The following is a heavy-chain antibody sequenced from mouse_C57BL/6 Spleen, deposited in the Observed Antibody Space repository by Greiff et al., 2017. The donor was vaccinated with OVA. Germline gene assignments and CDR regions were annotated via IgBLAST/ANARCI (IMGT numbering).Heavy chain of an antibody. Sequence: QVQLQQSGAELVKPGASVKISCKASGYAFSSYWMNWVKQRPGKGLEWIGQIYPGDGDTNYNGKFKGKATLTADKSSSTAYMQLSSLTSEDSAVYFCARETTVPHFDYWGQGTTLTVSS. CDR3: ARETTVPHFDY. J-gene: IGHJ2*01. CDR2: IYPGDGDT. V-gene: IGHV1-80*01. D-gene: IGHD1-1*01. CDR1: GYAFSSYW.